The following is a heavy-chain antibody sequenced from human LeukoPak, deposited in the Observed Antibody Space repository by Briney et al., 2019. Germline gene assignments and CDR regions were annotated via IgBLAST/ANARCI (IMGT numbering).Heavy chain of an antibody. CDR3: TRRRSPLLLERYYYFYTDV. J-gene: IGHJ6*03. D-gene: IGHD2-21*01. Sequence: PWGSLTLSCAASGCCVSTSYMTWVRQTPGKGLEWISVIYTGDTIYYADPVKGRFTISIDNSKNKVYLQMNSLRTADTAVYYCTRRRSPLLLERYYYFYTDVWGKGATVTVSS. CDR1: GCCVSTSY. V-gene: IGHV3-53*01. CDR2: IYTGDTI.